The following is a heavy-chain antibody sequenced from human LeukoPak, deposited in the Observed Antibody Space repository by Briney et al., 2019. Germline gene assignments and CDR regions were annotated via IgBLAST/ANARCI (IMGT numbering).Heavy chain of an antibody. V-gene: IGHV1-69*04. Sequence: SVKVSFKASVGTFSSYAISWVRQAPGQGLEWMGRIIPILGIANYAQKFQGRVTITADKSTSTAYMELSSLRSEDTAVYYCASRPGHYCYYYGMDVWGQGTTVTVSS. J-gene: IGHJ6*02. CDR3: ASRPGHYCYYYGMDV. CDR1: VGTFSSYA. D-gene: IGHD7-27*01. CDR2: IIPILGIA.